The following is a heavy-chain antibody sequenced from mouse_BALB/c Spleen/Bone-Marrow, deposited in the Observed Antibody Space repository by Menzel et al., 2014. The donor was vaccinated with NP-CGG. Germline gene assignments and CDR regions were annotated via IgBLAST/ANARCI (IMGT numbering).Heavy chain of an antibody. D-gene: IGHD1-3*01. J-gene: IGHJ1*01. CDR1: GFTFTDYY. Sequence: EVKVEESGGGLVQPGGSLRLSCATSGFTFTDYYMSWVRQPPGKALEWLGFIRDKAKGYTTEYSASVKGRFTISRDNSQSFLYLKRTTLKAEDVPVYYCARDINYNFYCAFDFGGPGTPVTVSS. CDR3: ARDINYNFYCAFDF. V-gene: IGHV7-3*02. CDR2: IRDKAKGYTT.